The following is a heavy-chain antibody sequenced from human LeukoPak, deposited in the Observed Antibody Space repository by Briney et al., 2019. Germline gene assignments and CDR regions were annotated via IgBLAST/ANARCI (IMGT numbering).Heavy chain of an antibody. CDR1: GGSISSYY. Sequence: SETLSLTCTVSGGSISSYYWGWIRQPPGKGLEWIGSIYYSGSTYYNPSLKSRVTISVDTSKNQFSLKLSSVTAADTAVYYCARHSSMTTVTFDYWGQGTLVIVSS. CDR2: IYYSGST. CDR3: ARHSSMTTVTFDY. J-gene: IGHJ4*02. V-gene: IGHV4-39*01. D-gene: IGHD4-17*01.